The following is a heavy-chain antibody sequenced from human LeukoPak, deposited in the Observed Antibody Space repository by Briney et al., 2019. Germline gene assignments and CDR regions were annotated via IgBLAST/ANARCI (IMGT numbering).Heavy chain of an antibody. V-gene: IGHV1-24*01. CDR3: AGDVLVSGGSYYHGY. Sequence: GASVKVSCKVSGYALTQLSIHWVRQAPGKGFAWMGGIDPKDGETIYAQIFQGRVTMTDDTSTDTAYMELSGLTSEDTALYYCAGDVLVSGGSYYHGYWGQGTLVTVSS. J-gene: IGHJ4*02. CDR2: IDPKDGET. CDR1: GYALTQLS. D-gene: IGHD3-3*02.